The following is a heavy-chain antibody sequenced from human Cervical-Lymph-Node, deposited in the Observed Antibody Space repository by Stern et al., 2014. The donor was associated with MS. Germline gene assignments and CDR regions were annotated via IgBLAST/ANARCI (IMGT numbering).Heavy chain of an antibody. CDR1: GGSIRNGDYF. J-gene: IGHJ5*02. V-gene: IGHV4-30-4*01. CDR2: LFCSGTS. CDR3: ARSGDFGDTGHWFDP. D-gene: IGHD3-10*01. Sequence: QVQLVQSGPGLVKPSPTLSLTCTVSGGSIRNGDYFWTWIRQPPGKGLEWIGSLFCSGTSYYSPSLKGRVSISVDTSKNQFSLSLSSLTAADTAVYYCARSGDFGDTGHWFDPWGQGTLVTVSS.